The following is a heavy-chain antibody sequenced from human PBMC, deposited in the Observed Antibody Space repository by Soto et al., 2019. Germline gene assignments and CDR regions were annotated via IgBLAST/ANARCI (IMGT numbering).Heavy chain of an antibody. CDR2: IRSKAYGCAT. CDR1: GFSLGDDA. J-gene: IGHJ3*02. V-gene: IGHV3-49*03. Sequence: GGSLRLSCTASGFSLGDDALRWFRQAPGKGLEWVGLIRSKAYGCATAYVASVKGRFTISRDDSKNIAYLQMSSPKTEDTPVYNGTRPESAAALALDTWAKGQWSPSPQ. CDR3: TRPESAAALALDT. D-gene: IGHD6-13*01.